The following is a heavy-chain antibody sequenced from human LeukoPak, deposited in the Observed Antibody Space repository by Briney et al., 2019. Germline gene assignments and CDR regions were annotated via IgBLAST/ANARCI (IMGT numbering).Heavy chain of an antibody. V-gene: IGHV3-33*08. Sequence: GRSLRLSCAASGFTLSAYAMHWVRQAPGKGLEWVAVIWYDGSNKYYADSVKGRFTISRDSSKNTLFLQMDSLRAEDTAVYYCARFDDFWSGYYLDYWGQGTLVTVSS. CDR2: IWYDGSNK. CDR1: GFTLSAYA. D-gene: IGHD3-3*01. J-gene: IGHJ4*02. CDR3: ARFDDFWSGYYLDY.